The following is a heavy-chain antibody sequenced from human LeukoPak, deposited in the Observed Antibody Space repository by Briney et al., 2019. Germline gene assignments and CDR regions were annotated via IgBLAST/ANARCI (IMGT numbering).Heavy chain of an antibody. J-gene: IGHJ6*03. CDR3: ARTTMVRGTYYMDV. CDR2: IYYSGYT. V-gene: IGHV4-59*01. Sequence: PSETLSLTCTLSGGSISSYYWSWIRQPPGKGLEWIGCIYYSGYTNYKSSLKSRVTISVDTSKNQFSLKLSSVTAADTAVYYCARTTMVRGTYYMDVWGKGTTVTVSS. D-gene: IGHD3-10*01. CDR1: GGSISSYY.